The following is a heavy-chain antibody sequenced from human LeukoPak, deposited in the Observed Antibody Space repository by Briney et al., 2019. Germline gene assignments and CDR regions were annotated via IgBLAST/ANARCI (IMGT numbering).Heavy chain of an antibody. CDR3: ARDLGAPKGRGPAASYWFDP. J-gene: IGHJ5*02. CDR2: INPNSGGT. CDR1: GYTFTGYY. V-gene: IGHV1-2*02. Sequence: ASVKVSCKASGYTFTGYYMHWVRQAPGQGLEWMGWINPNSGGTNYAQKFQGRVTMTRDTSISTAYMELSRLRSDDTAVYYCARDLGAPKGRGPAASYWFDPWGQGTLVTVSS. D-gene: IGHD1-26*01.